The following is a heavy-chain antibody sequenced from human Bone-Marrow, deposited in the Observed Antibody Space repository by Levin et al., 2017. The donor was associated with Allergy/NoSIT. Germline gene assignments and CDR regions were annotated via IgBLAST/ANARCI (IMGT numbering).Heavy chain of an antibody. CDR3: ARDYYDTSGSYHYYYGLDL. CDR1: GGSISSYY. Sequence: PSETLSLTCTVSGGSISSYYWSWIRQPPGKGLEWIGYIYYSGSTYYNPSLKSRVTISLDTSKNQFSLNLNSVTAADTAVYYCARDYYDTSGSYHYYYGLDLWGQGTTVIVSS. CDR2: IYYSGST. V-gene: IGHV4-59*01. D-gene: IGHD3-22*01. J-gene: IGHJ6*02.